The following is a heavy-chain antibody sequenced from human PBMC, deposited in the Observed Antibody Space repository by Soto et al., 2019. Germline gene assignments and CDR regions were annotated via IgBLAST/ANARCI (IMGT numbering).Heavy chain of an antibody. J-gene: IGHJ5*02. CDR2: IIPIFGTA. CDR3: ARDQYYYDSSGYYPTGWFDP. D-gene: IGHD3-22*01. Sequence: GASVKVSCKASGGTFSSYAISWVRQAPGQGLEWMGGIIPIFGTANYARKFQGRVTITADESTSTAYMELSSLRSEDAAVYYCARDQYYYDSSGYYPTGWFDPWGQGTLVTVSS. V-gene: IGHV1-69*13. CDR1: GGTFSSYA.